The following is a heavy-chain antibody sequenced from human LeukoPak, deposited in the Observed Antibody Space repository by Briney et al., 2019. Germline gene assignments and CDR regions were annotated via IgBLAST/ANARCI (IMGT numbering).Heavy chain of an antibody. V-gene: IGHV3-33*06. D-gene: IGHD4-17*01. CDR2: IWYDGSNK. CDR1: GFTFSSYG. Sequence: PGGSLRLSCAASGFTFSSYGMHWVRQAPGMGLEWVAVIWYDGSNKYYADSVKGRFTISRDNSKNTLYLQMNSLRAEDTAVYYCAKDRDDYGDYIFDYWGQGTLVTVSS. CDR3: AKDRDDYGDYIFDY. J-gene: IGHJ4*02.